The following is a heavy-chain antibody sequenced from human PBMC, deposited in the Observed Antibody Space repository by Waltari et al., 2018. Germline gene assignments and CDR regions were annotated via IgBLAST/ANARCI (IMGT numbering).Heavy chain of an antibody. J-gene: IGHJ3*02. Sequence: EVQLVESGGVVVQPGGSLSLSCAAPGFTVDDYTMPWVRQAPGKGLEWVSLISWDGGSTYYADSVKGRFTISRDNSKNSLYLQMNSLRTEDTALYYCAKDIAVAGDDAFDIWGQGTMVTVSS. V-gene: IGHV3-43*01. D-gene: IGHD6-19*01. CDR2: ISWDGGST. CDR1: GFTVDDYT. CDR3: AKDIAVAGDDAFDI.